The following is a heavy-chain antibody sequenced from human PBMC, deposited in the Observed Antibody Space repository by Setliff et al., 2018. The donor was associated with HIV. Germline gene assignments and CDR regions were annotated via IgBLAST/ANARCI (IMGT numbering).Heavy chain of an antibody. J-gene: IGHJ4*01. Sequence: SETLSLTCTVSGGSISSSYWSWIRQPAGKRLEFIGRISAAGTINNNPTLRSRVTLSVDTSENQFSLTVNSVTAADTAMYFCASDEGRATGSWWDQSASWYLDYWGHGILVTVSS. D-gene: IGHD6-13*01. CDR2: ISAAGTI. V-gene: IGHV4-4*07. CDR1: GGSISSSY. CDR3: ASDEGRATGSWWDQSASWYLDY.